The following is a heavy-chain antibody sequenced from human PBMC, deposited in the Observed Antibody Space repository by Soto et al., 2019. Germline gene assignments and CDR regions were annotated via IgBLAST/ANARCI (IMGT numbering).Heavy chain of an antibody. V-gene: IGHV5-51*01. J-gene: IGHJ4*02. CDR1: GLSFSNFW. CDR2: IYPDDSET. CDR3: ARGSGSGWYYFDY. Sequence: PGESLKISCQGSGLSFSNFWIAWVRQMPGKGLEWMGIIYPDDSETRYSPSFQGQVTISADKSINTAYLQWSSLKASDTAMYFCARGSGSGWYYFDYWGQGSLVTVSS. D-gene: IGHD6-13*01.